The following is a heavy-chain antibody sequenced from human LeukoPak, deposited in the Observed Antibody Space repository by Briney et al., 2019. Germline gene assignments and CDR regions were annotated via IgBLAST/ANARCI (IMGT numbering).Heavy chain of an antibody. CDR1: GGSISSGSYY. V-gene: IGHV4-39*01. Sequence: SETLSLTCTVSGGSISSGSYYWGWIRQPPGKGLGWIGSIYYSGSTYYNPSLKSRVTISVDTSKNQFSLKLSSVTAADTAVYYCAIGILGTVTTFDPWGQGTLVTVSS. J-gene: IGHJ5*02. CDR2: IYYSGST. D-gene: IGHD4-17*01. CDR3: AIGILGTVTTFDP.